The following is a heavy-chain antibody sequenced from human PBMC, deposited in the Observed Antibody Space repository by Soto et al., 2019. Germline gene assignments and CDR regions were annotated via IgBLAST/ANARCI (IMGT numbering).Heavy chain of an antibody. D-gene: IGHD6-13*01. J-gene: IGHJ6*02. CDR1: GGTFSSYA. CDR3: ARDPGYSSSWYFGAYYYYGMDV. Sequence: SVKVSCKASGGTFSSYAISWVRQAPGQGLEWMGGIIPIFGTANYAQKFQGRVTITADESTSTAYMELSSLRSEDTAVYYCARDPGYSSSWYFGAYYYYGMDVWGQGTTVTVSS. V-gene: IGHV1-69*13. CDR2: IIPIFGTA.